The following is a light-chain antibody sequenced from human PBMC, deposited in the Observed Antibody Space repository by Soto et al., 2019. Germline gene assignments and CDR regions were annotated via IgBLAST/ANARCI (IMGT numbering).Light chain of an antibody. Sequence: QSVLTQPPSVSGAPGQRVTISCTGSSSNIGAGYDVHWYQQRPGTAPQLLIYHNNNRPSGGPDRFSGSQSGTSTSLAITGLQAEDEADYYCQSYDSTYVFGTGTKVTVL. CDR1: SSNIGAGYD. CDR2: HNN. CDR3: QSYDSTYV. V-gene: IGLV1-40*01. J-gene: IGLJ1*01.